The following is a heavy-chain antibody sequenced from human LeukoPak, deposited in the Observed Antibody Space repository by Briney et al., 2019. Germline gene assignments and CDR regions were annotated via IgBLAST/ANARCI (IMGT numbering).Heavy chain of an antibody. V-gene: IGHV1-18*01. D-gene: IGHD3-3*01. CDR1: GYTFTSYG. CDR2: ISAYNGNT. CDR3: ARDPGAGDYDFWSGNFDY. J-gene: IGHJ4*02. Sequence: GASVKVSCKASGYTFTSYGISWVRQAPGQGLEWMGWISAYNGNTNYAQKLQGRVTMTTDTSTSTAYMGLRSLRSDDTAVYYCARDPGAGDYDFWSGNFDYWGQGTLVTVSS.